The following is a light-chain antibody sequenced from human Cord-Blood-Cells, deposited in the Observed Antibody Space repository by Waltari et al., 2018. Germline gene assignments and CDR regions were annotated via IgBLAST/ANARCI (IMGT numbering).Light chain of an antibody. CDR1: QSLLHSNGYNY. J-gene: IGKJ5*01. CDR3: MQALQTPT. V-gene: IGKV2-28*01. Sequence: DIVMTQSPLSLPVTPGEPASISCRSSQSLLHSNGYNYLDWYLQKPGQSPQLLIYLGSNRASGVPDRVSGSGSGTDFTLKISGVEAEDVGVYYCMQALQTPTFGQGTRLEIK. CDR2: LGS.